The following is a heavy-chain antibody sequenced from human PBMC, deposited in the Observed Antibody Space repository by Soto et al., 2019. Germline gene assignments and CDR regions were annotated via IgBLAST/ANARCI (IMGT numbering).Heavy chain of an antibody. CDR2: ISYDGSNK. D-gene: IGHD6-13*01. CDR1: GFTFSSYA. J-gene: IGHJ4*02. CDR3: ASGIAAAGTRLDY. Sequence: PGGSLRLSCAASGFTFSSYAMHWVRQAPGKGLEWVAVISYDGSNKYYADSVKGRFTISRDNSKNTLYLQMNSLRAEDTAVYYCASGIAAAGTRLDYWGQGTLVTVSS. V-gene: IGHV3-30-3*01.